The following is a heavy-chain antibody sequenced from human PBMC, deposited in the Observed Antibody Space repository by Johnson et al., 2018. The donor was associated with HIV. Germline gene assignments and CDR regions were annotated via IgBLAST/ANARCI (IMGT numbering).Heavy chain of an antibody. CDR3: AREDQNWNYDHAFDI. D-gene: IGHD1-7*01. Sequence: QVQLVESGGGLVQPGGSLRLSCAASGFTFSSYAMHWVRQAPGKGLEWVAVISYDGSNKYYADSVKGRFTISRDNSKNTLYPQMNSLRAEDTAVYYCAREDQNWNYDHAFDIWGQGTMVTVSS. CDR2: ISYDGSNK. J-gene: IGHJ3*02. CDR1: GFTFSSYA. V-gene: IGHV3-30*04.